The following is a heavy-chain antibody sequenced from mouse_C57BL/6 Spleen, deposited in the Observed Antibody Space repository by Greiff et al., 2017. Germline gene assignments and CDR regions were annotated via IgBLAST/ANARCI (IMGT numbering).Heavy chain of an antibody. CDR2: ISNGGGST. CDR3: ARQGGIFYYYAMDY. V-gene: IGHV5-12*01. CDR1: GFTFSDYY. Sequence: EVQVVESGGGLVQPGGSLKLSCAASGFTFSDYYMYWVRQTPEKRLEWVAYISNGGGSTYYPDTVKGRFTISRDNATNTLYLQMSRLKSEDTAMYDCARQGGIFYYYAMDYWGQGTSVTVSS. J-gene: IGHJ4*01.